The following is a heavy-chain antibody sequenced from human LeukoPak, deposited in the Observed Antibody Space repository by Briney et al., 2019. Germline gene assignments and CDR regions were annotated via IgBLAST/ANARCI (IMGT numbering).Heavy chain of an antibody. CDR2: ISSSGSTM. CDR3: SLLAVASPQDY. J-gene: IGHJ4*02. V-gene: IGHV3-48*03. Sequence: PGGSLRLSCAASGFTFSTYEMHRVRQAPGKGLEWVSDISSSGSTMYYADSVKGRFTTSRDNAKNLLYLQMHSLRAEDTAVYYCSLLAVASPQDYWGQGTLVTVS. CDR1: GFTFSTYE. D-gene: IGHD6-19*01.